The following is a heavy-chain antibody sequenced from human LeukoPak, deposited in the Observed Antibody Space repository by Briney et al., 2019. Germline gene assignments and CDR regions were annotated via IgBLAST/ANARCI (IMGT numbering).Heavy chain of an antibody. V-gene: IGHV4-31*03. D-gene: IGHD6-13*01. J-gene: IGHJ4*02. Sequence: SETLSLTCTVSGGSISSSGYYWSWIRQHRGKGLEWIGYIYYSGSTYYNPSLKSRVTISVDTSKNQFSLKLSSVTAADTAVYYCAKTRVAAAGTGFHYWGQGTLVTVSS. CDR2: IYYSGST. CDR1: GGSISSSGYY. CDR3: AKTRVAAAGTGFHY.